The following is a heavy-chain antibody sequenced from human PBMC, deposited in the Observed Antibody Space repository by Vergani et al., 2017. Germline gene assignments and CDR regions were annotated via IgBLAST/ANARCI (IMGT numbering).Heavy chain of an antibody. CDR1: GGSISSYD. J-gene: IGHJ4*02. V-gene: IGHV4-59*01. D-gene: IGHD3-16*01. CDR3: ARVVGPLGVREGSEDFDY. Sequence: QVQLQESGPGLVKPSETLSLTCTVSGGSISSYDWSWIRQPPGKGLEWIGYIYYSGSTNYNPSLKSRVTISVDTSKNQFSLKLSSVTAADTAVYYCARVVGPLGVREGSEDFDYWGQGTLVTVSS. CDR2: IYYSGST.